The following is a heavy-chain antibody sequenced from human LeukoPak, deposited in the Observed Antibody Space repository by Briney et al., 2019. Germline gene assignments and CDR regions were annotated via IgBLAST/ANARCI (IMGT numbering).Heavy chain of an antibody. J-gene: IGHJ6*02. V-gene: IGHV3-74*01. CDR1: GFTFSTYW. CDR3: ARGGGGVVRNGLDV. D-gene: IGHD2-15*01. Sequence: GGSLRLSCAASGFTFSTYWMHWVRRAPGKGLVWVSRVSGDGTTTNYADSVKGRFSISRDNAKNTLFLQVSSLTDEDTAVYYCARGGGGVVRNGLDVWGLGTTVTVSS. CDR2: VSGDGTTT.